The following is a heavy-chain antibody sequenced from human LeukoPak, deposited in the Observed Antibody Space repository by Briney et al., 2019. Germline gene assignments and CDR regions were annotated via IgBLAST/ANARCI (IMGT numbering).Heavy chain of an antibody. CDR2: IYYSGST. CDR3: ARGYAYGPNYYFDY. D-gene: IGHD5-18*01. CDR1: GGSISNYY. Sequence: PSETLSLTCSFYGGSISNYYWSWVRQPPGKGLEWIGYIYYSGSTDYNPSLKSRVTISIDTSKNHFSLRLSSLTATDTASYYCARGYAYGPNYYFDYWGQGTLVTVSS. J-gene: IGHJ4*02. V-gene: IGHV4-59*01.